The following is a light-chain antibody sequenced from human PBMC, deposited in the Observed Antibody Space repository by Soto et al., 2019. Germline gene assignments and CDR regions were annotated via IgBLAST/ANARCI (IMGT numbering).Light chain of an antibody. Sequence: DVVMTQSPLSLPVTLGQPASISCRSSQSPEYSDGNTYLNWFQQRPGQSPRRLIYKVSNRDSGVPDRFSGSGSGTDFTLRISSVEAEYVGVYYCMQGTHWPYTFGQGTKLEIK. CDR1: QSPEYSDGNTY. CDR3: MQGTHWPYT. CDR2: KVS. V-gene: IGKV2-30*01. J-gene: IGKJ2*01.